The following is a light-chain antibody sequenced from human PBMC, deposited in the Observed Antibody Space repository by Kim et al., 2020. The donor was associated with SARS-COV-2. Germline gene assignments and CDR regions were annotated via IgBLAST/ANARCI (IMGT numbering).Light chain of an antibody. J-gene: IGLJ2*01. V-gene: IGLV3-1*01. CDR2: QDT. Sequence: GSPGQTASITCAGDKLGEKYACWYQQKPGQSPVLVIYQDTKRPSGIPERFSGSNSGNTATLTISGAQAMDEADYYCQTWDSITVVFGGGTQLTVL. CDR1: KLGEKY. CDR3: QTWDSITVV.